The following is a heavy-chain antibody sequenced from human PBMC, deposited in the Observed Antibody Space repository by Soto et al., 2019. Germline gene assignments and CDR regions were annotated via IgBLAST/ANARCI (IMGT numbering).Heavy chain of an antibody. Sequence: GASVKVSCKASGYTFTSYDINWVRQATGQGLEWMGWMNPNSGNTGYAQKFQGRVTMTRNTSISTAYMELSSLRSEDTAVYYCAATIRFLEWLLRPQDALDLWGQGIIVTVS. CDR1: GYTFTSYD. CDR2: MNPNSGNT. CDR3: AATIRFLEWLLRPQDALDL. J-gene: IGHJ3*01. V-gene: IGHV1-8*01. D-gene: IGHD3-3*01.